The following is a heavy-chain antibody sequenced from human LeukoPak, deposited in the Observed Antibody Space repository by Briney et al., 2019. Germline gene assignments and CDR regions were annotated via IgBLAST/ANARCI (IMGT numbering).Heavy chain of an antibody. J-gene: IGHJ3*02. CDR3: AKDKRSGGSYHDAFDI. CDR2: ISWNSGSI. Sequence: GGSLRLSCAASGFTFDDYAMHWVRQAPGKGLEWVSGISWNSGSIGYADSVKGRFTISRDNAKNSLYLQMNSLRAEDMALYYCAKDKRSGGSYHDAFDIWGQGTMVTVSS. D-gene: IGHD2-15*01. V-gene: IGHV3-9*03. CDR1: GFTFDDYA.